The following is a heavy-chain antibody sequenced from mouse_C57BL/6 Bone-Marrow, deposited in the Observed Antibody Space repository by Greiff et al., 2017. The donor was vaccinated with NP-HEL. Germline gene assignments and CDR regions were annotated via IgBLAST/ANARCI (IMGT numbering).Heavy chain of an antibody. V-gene: IGHV1-82*01. CDR1: GYAFSSSW. J-gene: IGHJ2*01. D-gene: IGHD4-1*01. CDR3: ARGLGRWIP. Sequence: VQLQESGPELVKPGDSVKISCKASGYAFSSSWMNWVKQRPGKGLEWIGRIYPGDGDPNYNGKFKGKATLTADKSSSTAYMQLSSLTSEDSAVYFCARGLGRWIPWGQGTTLTVSS. CDR2: IYPGDGDP.